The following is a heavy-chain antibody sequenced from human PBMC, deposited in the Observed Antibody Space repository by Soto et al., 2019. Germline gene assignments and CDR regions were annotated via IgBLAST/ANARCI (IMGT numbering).Heavy chain of an antibody. D-gene: IGHD3-3*01. CDR2: IYYSGST. CDR1: GGSISSSGYY. J-gene: IGHJ6*02. V-gene: IGHV4-39*01. Sequence: SETLSLTCTVSGGSISSSGYYWGWIRQPPGKGLEWIGSIYYSGSTYYNPSLKSRVTISVDTSKNQFSLKLSSVTAADTAVYYCARHRGARYDFWSGLNYYGMDVWGQGTTVTVSS. CDR3: ARHRGARYDFWSGLNYYGMDV.